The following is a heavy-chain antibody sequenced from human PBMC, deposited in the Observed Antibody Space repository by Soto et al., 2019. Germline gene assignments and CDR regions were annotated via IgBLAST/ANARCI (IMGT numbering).Heavy chain of an antibody. J-gene: IGHJ4*02. Sequence: PGGSLRLSCAASGFTFSSYWMSWVRQAPGKGLEWVANIKQDGSEKYYVDSVKGRFTISRDNAKNSLYLQMNSLRAEDTAVYYCARDGDLGVVIIGGFDYWGQGTLVTVSS. V-gene: IGHV3-7*01. CDR2: IKQDGSEK. CDR3: ARDGDLGVVIIGGFDY. CDR1: GFTFSSYW. D-gene: IGHD3-3*01.